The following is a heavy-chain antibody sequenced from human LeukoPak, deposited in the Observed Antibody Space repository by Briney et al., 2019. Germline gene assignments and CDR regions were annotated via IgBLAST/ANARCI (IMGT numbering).Heavy chain of an antibody. CDR1: GGSISSYY. CDR2: IYYSGST. Sequence: SETLSLTCTVSGGSISSYYWSWIRQPPGKGLEWIGYIYYSGSTNYNPSLKSRVTISVDTSKNQFSLKLSSVTAADTAVYYCARVYITMIEGNWFDPWGQGTLVTVSS. V-gene: IGHV4-59*01. CDR3: ARVYITMIEGNWFDP. D-gene: IGHD3-22*01. J-gene: IGHJ5*02.